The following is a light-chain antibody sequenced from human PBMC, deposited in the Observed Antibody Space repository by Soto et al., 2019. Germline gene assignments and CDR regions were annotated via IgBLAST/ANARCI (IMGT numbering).Light chain of an antibody. CDR3: QQYGSSPYT. Sequence: EVVSTQSPGTLSLSPGERATLSCWASQSVSRSYLAWYQQKPGQAPRLLIYIASSRATGIPDRFSGSGSGTDFTLTISRLEPEDFAMYYCQQYGSSPYTFGQGTKLEIK. CDR1: QSVSRSY. CDR2: IAS. V-gene: IGKV3-20*01. J-gene: IGKJ2*01.